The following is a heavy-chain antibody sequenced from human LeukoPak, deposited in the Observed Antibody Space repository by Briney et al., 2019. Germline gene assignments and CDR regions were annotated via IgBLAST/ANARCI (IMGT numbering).Heavy chain of an antibody. CDR2: IYYSGST. J-gene: IGHJ5*02. Sequence: LRLSCAASGFTFSSSAMSWIRQHPGKGLEWTGYIYYSGSTYYNPSLKSRVTISVDTSKNQFSLKLSSVTAADTAVYYCARVRGPPYYWFDPWGQGTLVTVSS. D-gene: IGHD3-10*01. CDR1: GFTFSSSA. CDR3: ARVRGPPYYWFDP. V-gene: IGHV4-31*02.